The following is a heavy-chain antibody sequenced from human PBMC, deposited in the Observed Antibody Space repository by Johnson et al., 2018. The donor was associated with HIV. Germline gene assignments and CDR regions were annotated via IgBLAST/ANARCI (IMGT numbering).Heavy chain of an antibody. D-gene: IGHD3-22*01. CDR1: GFTLSHYD. CDR3: ARDPSDYDSSGLALRNDAFDI. CDR2: ISYDGRNR. Sequence: HVQLVESGGVVVQPGGSLRLSCAASGFTLSHYDMHWVRHVIGKGVQWVALISYDGRNRYYGDSVKGRFTISRDNSKNTLYLQMNSLRAEDTAVYYCARDPSDYDSSGLALRNDAFDIWGQGTLVTVSS. V-gene: IGHV3-30*14. J-gene: IGHJ3*02.